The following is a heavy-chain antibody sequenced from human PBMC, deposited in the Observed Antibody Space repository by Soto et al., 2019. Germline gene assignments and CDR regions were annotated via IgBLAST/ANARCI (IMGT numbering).Heavy chain of an antibody. CDR1: GGSISSGGYY. V-gene: IGHV4-31*03. J-gene: IGHJ4*02. D-gene: IGHD3-10*01. CDR3: ATLYMVRGVRTFDY. Sequence: QVQLQESGPGLVKPSQTLSLTCTVSGGSISSGGYYWSWIRQHPGKVLEWIGYIYYTGSTYYNPSLKSRVPISVDTSKNQFSLKLSSVTAADTAVYYCATLYMVRGVRTFDYWGQGTLVTVSS. CDR2: IYYTGST.